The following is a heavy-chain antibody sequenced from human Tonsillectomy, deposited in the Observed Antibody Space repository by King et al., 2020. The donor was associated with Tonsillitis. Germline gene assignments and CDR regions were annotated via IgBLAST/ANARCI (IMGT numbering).Heavy chain of an antibody. Sequence: LVESGGGLAQPGGSLRLSCAASGFTLNNYDIHWVRQATGKGLEWVSTIGSGGDTYYPGSVKGRFTISRENAKDSLHLQMNNLRAGDTAVYYCARGHDFWSGYSGGDAFDIWGQGTMVIVSS. D-gene: IGHD3-3*01. CDR2: IGSGGDT. CDR3: ARGHDFWSGYSGGDAFDI. J-gene: IGHJ3*02. CDR1: GFTLNNYD. V-gene: IGHV3-13*01.